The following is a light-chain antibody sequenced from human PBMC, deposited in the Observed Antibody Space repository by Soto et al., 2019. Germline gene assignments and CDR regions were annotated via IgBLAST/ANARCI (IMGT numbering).Light chain of an antibody. CDR3: QQGYSTPYT. Sequence: DIQMTQSPSSVSASVGARVTITCRASHEISTYLNWYQQRPGKAPRLLIYSTSNLQPGVPSRFSGNESGSVFTLTISRLQPEDFATYHCQQGYSTPYTFGQGTKVEI. CDR1: HEISTY. J-gene: IGKJ2*01. V-gene: IGKV1-39*01. CDR2: STS.